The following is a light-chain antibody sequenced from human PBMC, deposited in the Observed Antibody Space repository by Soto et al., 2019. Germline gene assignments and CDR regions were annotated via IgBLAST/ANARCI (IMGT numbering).Light chain of an antibody. CDR2: DAS. CDR3: QQRSNWPSIT. V-gene: IGKV3-11*01. J-gene: IGKJ5*01. CDR1: HRVNTY. Sequence: GLTHSPGRLSLTTEERATLACSASHRVNTYLAWYQQTPGPAPRLLICDASNKATGLPARFSGSGSGTDFTLTIRRLETEDLAVYNCQQRSNWPSITFGQGTRLEIK.